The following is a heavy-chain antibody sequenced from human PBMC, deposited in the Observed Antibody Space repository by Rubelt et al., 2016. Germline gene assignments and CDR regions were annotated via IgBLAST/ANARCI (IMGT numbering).Heavy chain of an antibody. D-gene: IGHD6-13*01. CDR1: GFSLSGYS. J-gene: IGHJ4*02. CDR2: ISGASGPI. CDR3: VRGYLSNSFDQ. V-gene: IGHV3-48*04. Sequence: PGGSLRLSCAASGFSLSGYSMDWVRQVPGKGLEWSSYISGASGPIYYADSVRGRFNISRDNVRNSLYLQMTRLRAEDNAVYYCVRGYLSNSFDQWGQGTLVTASA.